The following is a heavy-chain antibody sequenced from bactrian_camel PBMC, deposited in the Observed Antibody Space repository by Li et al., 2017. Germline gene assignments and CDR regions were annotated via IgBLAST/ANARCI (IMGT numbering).Heavy chain of an antibody. CDR1: GDIFTRYY. Sequence: HVQLVESGGGSVQAGGSLKLACVASGDIFTRYYMAWFRQAPGKEREGVAAIDHNGQTNYANSVKGRFIISRDNAKNTLYLQLNSLKTEDMAMYYCMDVGVGYWGQGTQVTVSS. CDR2: IDHNGQT. D-gene: IGHD3*01. CDR3: MDVGVGY. V-gene: IGHV3S53*01. J-gene: IGHJ6*01.